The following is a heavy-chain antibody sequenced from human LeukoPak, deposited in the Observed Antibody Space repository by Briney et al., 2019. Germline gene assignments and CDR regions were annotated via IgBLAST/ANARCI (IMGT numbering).Heavy chain of an antibody. Sequence: PGGSLRLSCAASGFTFRSYGMSWVRQAPGKGLEWVSTISSSGGSTHYADSVKGRFTISRDNSKNTLYLQMNSLRAEDTAVYFCAQTLGVTDYWGQGTLVTVSS. CDR3: AQTLGVTDY. CDR1: GFTFRSYG. V-gene: IGHV3-23*01. J-gene: IGHJ4*02. CDR2: ISSSGGST. D-gene: IGHD3-10*01.